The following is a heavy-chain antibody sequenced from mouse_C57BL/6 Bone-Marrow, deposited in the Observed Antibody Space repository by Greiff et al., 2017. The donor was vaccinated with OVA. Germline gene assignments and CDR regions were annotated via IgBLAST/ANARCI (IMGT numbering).Heavy chain of an antibody. Sequence: EVKFEESGGGLVKPGGSLKLSCAASGFTFSSYAMSWVRQTPEKRLEWVATISDGGSYTYYPDNVKGRFTISRDNAKNNLYLQMSHLKSEDTAMYYCARDYGNSSWFAYWGQGTLVTVSA. CDR3: ARDYGNSSWFAY. CDR1: GFTFSSYA. CDR2: ISDGGSYT. V-gene: IGHV5-4*01. D-gene: IGHD2-1*01. J-gene: IGHJ3*01.